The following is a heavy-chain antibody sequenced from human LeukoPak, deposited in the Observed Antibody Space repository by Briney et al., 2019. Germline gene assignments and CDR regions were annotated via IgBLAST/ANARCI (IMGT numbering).Heavy chain of an antibody. Sequence: GGSLRLSCAASGFTFSSYWMTWVRQAPGKGLEWVANINQDGSDKYYVDSVKGRFTISRDNAKNSLYLQMNSLRVEDTAVYYCARDRSLGCDHWGRGTLVAVSS. J-gene: IGHJ4*02. CDR2: INQDGSDK. CDR1: GFTFSSYW. CDR3: ARDRSLGCDH. V-gene: IGHV3-7*03. D-gene: IGHD1-26*01.